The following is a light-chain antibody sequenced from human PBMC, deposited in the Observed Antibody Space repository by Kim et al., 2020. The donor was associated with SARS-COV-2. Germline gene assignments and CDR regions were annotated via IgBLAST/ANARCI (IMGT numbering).Light chain of an antibody. CDR1: SNNVGNQG. V-gene: IGLV10-54*01. Sequence: QAGLTQPPSVSKDLRQTATLTCTGNSNNVGNQGVAWLQQHQGHPPKLLSHRNNNRPSGISERFSASRSGVTASLTITGLQPDDEADYYCSAWDSSLSAWVFGGGTQLTV. CDR3: SAWDSSLSAWV. J-gene: IGLJ2*01. CDR2: RNN.